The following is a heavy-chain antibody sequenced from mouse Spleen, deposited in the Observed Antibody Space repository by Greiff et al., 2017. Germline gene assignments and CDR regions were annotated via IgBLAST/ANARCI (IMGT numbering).Heavy chain of an antibody. CDR1: GFSLTSYG. D-gene: IGHD4-1*02. Sequence: QVQLQQSGPGLVQPSQSLSITCTVSGFSLTSYGVHWVRQSPGKGLEWLGVIWSGGSTDYNAAFISRLSISKDNSKSQVFFKMNSLQADDTAIYYCARKGHNWDAMDYWGQGTSVTVSS. CDR2: IWSGGST. CDR3: ARKGHNWDAMDY. V-gene: IGHV2-2*01. J-gene: IGHJ4*01.